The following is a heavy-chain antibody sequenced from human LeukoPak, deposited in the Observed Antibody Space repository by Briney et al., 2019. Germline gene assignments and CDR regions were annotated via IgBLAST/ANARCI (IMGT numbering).Heavy chain of an antibody. J-gene: IGHJ4*02. CDR3: ATNRDSGDWYFFDS. V-gene: IGHV4-59*08. Sequence: SETLSLTCTVSGGSISSYFWSWIRQPPGKGLEWIGYIYYSESTKSNPSLTSRVTISVDTSKNQFYLKLSSVTDADTAVYYCATNRDSGDWYFFDSWGQGTTVTVSS. CDR1: GGSISSYF. CDR2: IYYSEST. D-gene: IGHD6-19*01.